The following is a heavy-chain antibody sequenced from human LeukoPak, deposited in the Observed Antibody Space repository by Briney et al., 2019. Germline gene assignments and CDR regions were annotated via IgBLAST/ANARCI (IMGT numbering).Heavy chain of an antibody. CDR3: ARGPGGGYDWLGH. Sequence: ASVKVSCKASGYIFTGYYLHWVRQAPGQGLEWMGWSNPSSGGTDYAQKFQGRVTMTRDTSISTAYMELSRLRSDDTAVYYCARGPGGGYDWLGHWGQGTLVTVSS. D-gene: IGHD5-12*01. V-gene: IGHV1-2*02. J-gene: IGHJ4*02. CDR1: GYIFTGYY. CDR2: SNPSSGGT.